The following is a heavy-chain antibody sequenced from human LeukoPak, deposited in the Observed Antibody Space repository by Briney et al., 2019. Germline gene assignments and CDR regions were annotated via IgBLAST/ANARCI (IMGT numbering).Heavy chain of an antibody. CDR2: IYYSGST. J-gene: IGHJ3*02. Sequence: SETLSLTCTVSSSSISGYYWSWIRQSPGKGLEWIGYIYYSGSTNYNPSLKSRVTISLDTPNKQFSLKLTSVTAADTAVYYCARHKRVQGYDYGDYHAFDIWGQGTMVTVSS. D-gene: IGHD4-17*01. CDR3: ARHKRVQGYDYGDYHAFDI. V-gene: IGHV4-59*08. CDR1: SSSISGYY.